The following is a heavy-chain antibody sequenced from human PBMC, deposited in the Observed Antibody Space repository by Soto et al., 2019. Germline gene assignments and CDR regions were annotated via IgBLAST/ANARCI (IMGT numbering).Heavy chain of an antibody. D-gene: IGHD6-13*01. CDR3: AHRRTSSSRHWVYFDY. CDR1: EFSLSTSGEG. Sequence: QITLKESGPTLVKPTHTLTLTCTFSEFSLSTSGEGVGWIRQPPGKALEWLAVIYWDDAKRYSPSLRSRVTTTNDTSKNQVVLTMSNMDPVDTATYYCAHRRTSSSRHWVYFDYWGQGTLVTTSS. J-gene: IGHJ4*02. CDR2: IYWDDAK. V-gene: IGHV2-5*02.